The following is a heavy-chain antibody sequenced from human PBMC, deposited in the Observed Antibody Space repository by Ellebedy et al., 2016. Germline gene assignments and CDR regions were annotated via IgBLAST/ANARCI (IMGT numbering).Heavy chain of an antibody. D-gene: IGHD5-18*01. Sequence: GESLKISCAASGFTVSSNYMSWVRQAPGKGLEWVSVIYSGGSTYYADSVKGRFTISRDNSKNMLYLQMNSLRAEDTAVYYCARDRQLTGWGQGTLVTVSS. J-gene: IGHJ4*02. CDR2: IYSGGST. CDR1: GFTVSSNY. V-gene: IGHV3-53*01. CDR3: ARDRQLTG.